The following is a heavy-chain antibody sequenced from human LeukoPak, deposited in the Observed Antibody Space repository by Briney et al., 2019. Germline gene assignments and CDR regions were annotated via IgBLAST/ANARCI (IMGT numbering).Heavy chain of an antibody. CDR1: GFTFSDYY. CDR3: ARGKRQFAYYYYYYMDV. V-gene: IGHV3-11*04. D-gene: IGHD3-10*01. CDR2: ISSSGSTI. Sequence: PGGSLRLSCAASGFTFSDYYMSWIRQAPGKGLEWVSYISSSGSTIYYADSVKGRFTISRDNAKNSMYVQMNSLRAEDTAVYYCARGKRQFAYYYYYYMDVWGKGTTVTVSS. J-gene: IGHJ6*03.